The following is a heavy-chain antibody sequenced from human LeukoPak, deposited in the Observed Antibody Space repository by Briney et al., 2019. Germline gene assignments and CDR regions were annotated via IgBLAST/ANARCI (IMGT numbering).Heavy chain of an antibody. Sequence: TGGSLRLSCAASGFTFSSYAMSWVRQAPGKGLEWVSGISGSGGGTYCADSVKGRFTISRDNSKNTLYLQMNSLRAEDTAVYYCAREGVVVTATRYYFDSWGQGTLVTVSS. CDR2: ISGSGGGT. CDR3: AREGVVVTATRYYFDS. V-gene: IGHV3-23*01. D-gene: IGHD2-15*01. CDR1: GFTFSSYA. J-gene: IGHJ4*02.